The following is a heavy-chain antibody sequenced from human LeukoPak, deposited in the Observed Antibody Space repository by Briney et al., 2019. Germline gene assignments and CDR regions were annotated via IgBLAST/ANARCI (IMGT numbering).Heavy chain of an antibody. V-gene: IGHV4-39*01. CDR3: ARGTMTTVTYYFDY. CDR2: IYYSGST. D-gene: IGHD4-17*01. Sequence: SESLSLTCTVSGGSISSRTYFWGWSRQPPGKGLEWIGFIYYSGSTHYNPSLKSRVTISVDTSKNQFALKLSSVTAADTAVYYCARGTMTTVTYYFDYWGQGTLVTVSS. CDR1: GGSISSRTYF. J-gene: IGHJ4*02.